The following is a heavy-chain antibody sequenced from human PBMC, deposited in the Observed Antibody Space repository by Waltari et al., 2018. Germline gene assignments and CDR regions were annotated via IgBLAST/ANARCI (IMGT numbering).Heavy chain of an antibody. D-gene: IGHD6-13*01. CDR3: ARPIAAAGTSDAFDI. CDR2: IYPGDSDT. Sequence: EVQLVQSGAEVKKPGESLKISCKGSGYSFTSYWIGWVRQMPGKGLEWMGIIYPGDSDTRYSPSFQGQVTISADKSINTAYLQWSSLKASDTAMYYCARPIAAAGTSDAFDIWGQGTMVTVSS. V-gene: IGHV5-51*03. J-gene: IGHJ3*02. CDR1: GYSFTSYW.